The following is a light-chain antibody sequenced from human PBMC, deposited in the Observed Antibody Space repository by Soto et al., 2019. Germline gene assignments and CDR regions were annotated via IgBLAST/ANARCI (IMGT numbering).Light chain of an antibody. Sequence: DIQMPQSPSSMSASVGARVPITRRASQGISHYLAWYQQKPGKVPQLLIYAASTLQSGVPSRFSGRGSGTDFTLTIRSLQPEDVATYYCQNYNSAPQITFGQGRRLEIK. CDR1: QGISHY. CDR2: AAS. J-gene: IGKJ5*01. CDR3: QNYNSAPQIT. V-gene: IGKV1-27*01.